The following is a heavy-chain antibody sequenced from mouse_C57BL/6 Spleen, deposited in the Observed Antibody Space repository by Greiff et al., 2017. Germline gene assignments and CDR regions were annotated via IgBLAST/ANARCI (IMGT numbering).Heavy chain of an antibody. V-gene: IGHV1-22*01. CDR2: INPNNGGT. D-gene: IGHD2-3*01. CDR3: ARDPSLSYYFDY. CDR1: GYTFTDYN. J-gene: IGHJ2*01. Sequence: EVQLQESGPELVKPGASVKMSCKASGYTFTDYNMHWVKQSHGKSLEWIGYINPNNGGTSYNQKFKGKDTLTVNKSSSTAYMELRSLTSEDSAVYYCARDPSLSYYFDYWGQGTTLTVSS.